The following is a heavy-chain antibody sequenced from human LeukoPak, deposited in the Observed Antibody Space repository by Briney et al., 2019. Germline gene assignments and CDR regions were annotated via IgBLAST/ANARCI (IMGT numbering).Heavy chain of an antibody. J-gene: IGHJ6*03. V-gene: IGHV1-69*06. D-gene: IGHD2-8*02. CDR1: GGTFSSYA. Sequence: ASVKVSCKASGGTFSSYAISWVRQAPGQGLEWMGGIIPIFGTANYAQKFQGRVTITADKSTSTAYMELSSLRSEDTAVYYCARTLNWYWYYYYMDVWGKGTTVTISS. CDR2: IIPIFGTA. CDR3: ARTLNWYWYYYYMDV.